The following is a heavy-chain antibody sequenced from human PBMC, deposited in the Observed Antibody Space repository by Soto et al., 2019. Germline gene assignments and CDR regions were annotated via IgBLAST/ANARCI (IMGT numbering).Heavy chain of an antibody. D-gene: IGHD3-10*01. CDR2: IYPGDSDT. J-gene: IGHJ6*02. Sequence: ESLKISCKGSGYSFTSYWIGWVRQMPGKGLEWMGIIYPGDSDTRYSPSFQGQVTISADKSISTAYLQWSSLKASDTAMYYCARTDMVRGVIIDSYYYYGMDVWGQGTTVTVSS. CDR3: ARTDMVRGVIIDSYYYYGMDV. CDR1: GYSFTSYW. V-gene: IGHV5-51*01.